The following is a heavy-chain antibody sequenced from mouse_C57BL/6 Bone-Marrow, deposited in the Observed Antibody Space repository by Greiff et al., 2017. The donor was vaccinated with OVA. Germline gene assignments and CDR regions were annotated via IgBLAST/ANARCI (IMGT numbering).Heavy chain of an antibody. D-gene: IGHD5-2*01. Sequence: DVMLVESGGGLVQPGESLKLSCESNEYEFPSHDMSWVRKTPEKRLELVAAINSDGGSTYYPDTMERRFIISRDNTKKTPYLQMSSLRSEDTALYYGARHNEYDWYFDVWGTGTRVTVSS. CDR1: EYEFPSHD. J-gene: IGHJ1*03. CDR3: ARHNEYDWYFDV. CDR2: INSDGGST. V-gene: IGHV5-2*01.